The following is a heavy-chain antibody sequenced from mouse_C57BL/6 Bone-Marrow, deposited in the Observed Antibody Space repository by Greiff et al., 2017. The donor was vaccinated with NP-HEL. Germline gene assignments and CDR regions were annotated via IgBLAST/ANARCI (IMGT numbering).Heavy chain of an antibody. CDR2: IYPGDGDT. V-gene: IGHV1-82*01. CDR1: GYAFSSSW. CDR3: ARVYGSSYDYFDY. J-gene: IGHJ2*01. D-gene: IGHD1-1*01. Sequence: VQLQQSGPELVKPGASVKISCKASGYAFSSSWMNWVKQRPGKGLEWIGRIYPGDGDTNYNGKFKGKATLTADKSSSTAYMQLSSLTSEDSAVYFCARVYGSSYDYFDYWGQGTTLTVSS.